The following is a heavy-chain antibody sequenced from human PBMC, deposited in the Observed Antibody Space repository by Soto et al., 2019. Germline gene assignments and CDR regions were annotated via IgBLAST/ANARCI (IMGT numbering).Heavy chain of an antibody. CDR1: GGSISSSSYY. J-gene: IGHJ5*02. V-gene: IGHV4-39*01. CDR3: ARLGSWWFDP. D-gene: IGHD1-26*01. Sequence: SETLSLTCTVSGGSISSSSYYWGWIRQPPGKGLEWIGSIYYSGSTYYNPSLKSRVTISVDTSKNQFSLKLSSVTAADTAVYYCARLGSWWFDPWGQGTLVTVSS. CDR2: IYYSGST.